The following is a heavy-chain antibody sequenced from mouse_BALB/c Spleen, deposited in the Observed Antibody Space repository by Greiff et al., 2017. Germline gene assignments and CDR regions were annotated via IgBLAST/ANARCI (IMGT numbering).Heavy chain of an antibody. CDR2: IWGGGST. CDR1: GFSLSRYS. V-gene: IGHV2-6-4*01. D-gene: IGHD1-1*01. Sequence: VQLVESGPGLVAPSQSLSITCTVSGFSLSRYSVHWVRQPPGQGLEWLGMIWGGGSTDYNSALKSRLCIRKDNSKSQVFLKMNSLQTDDTAMYYCARKGGYGSSYGWYFEVWGAGTTVTVSS. J-gene: IGHJ1*01. CDR3: ARKGGYGSSYGWYFEV.